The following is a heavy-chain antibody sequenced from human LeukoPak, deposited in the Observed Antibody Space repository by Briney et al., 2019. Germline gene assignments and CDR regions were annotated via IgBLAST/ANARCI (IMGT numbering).Heavy chain of an antibody. CDR2: IIPIFTTA. J-gene: IGHJ4*02. CDR3: ARDHEDCRSTSCYD. CDR1: GGTISNYV. Sequence: GASVKVSCKAAGGTISNYVISWVRQAPGQGLEWMGGIIPIFTTANYAQKFQGRVTITADESTSTAYMELTRLRSDDTAVYYCARDHEDCRSTSCYDWGQGTLVTVSS. V-gene: IGHV1-69*13. D-gene: IGHD2-2*01.